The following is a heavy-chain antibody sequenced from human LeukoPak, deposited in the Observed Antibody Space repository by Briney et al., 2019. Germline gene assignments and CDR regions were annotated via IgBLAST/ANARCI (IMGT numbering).Heavy chain of an antibody. CDR3: ARVSSWYRAADY. J-gene: IGHJ4*02. Sequence: SETLSLTCAVSGGSIKSNNWWSWVRQPPGKGLEWIGEIYHSGSTNYNPSLESRVTVSVDKSKNQFSLDLSSVTAADTAVYYCARVSSWYRAADYWGQGTLVTVSS. V-gene: IGHV4-4*02. D-gene: IGHD6-13*01. CDR1: GGSIKSNNW. CDR2: IYHSGST.